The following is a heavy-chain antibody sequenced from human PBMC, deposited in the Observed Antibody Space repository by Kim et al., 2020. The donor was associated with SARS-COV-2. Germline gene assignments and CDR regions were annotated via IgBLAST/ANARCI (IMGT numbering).Heavy chain of an antibody. D-gene: IGHD2-2*01. Sequence: SVKVSCKASGGTFSSYAISWVRQAPGQGLEWMGGIIPIFGTANYAQKFQGRVTITADKSTSTAYMELSSLRSEDTAVYYCARLVFSHRSCSSTSCYGYFDYWGQGTLVTVSS. V-gene: IGHV1-69*06. CDR2: IIPIFGTA. CDR1: GGTFSSYA. J-gene: IGHJ4*02. CDR3: ARLVFSHRSCSSTSCYGYFDY.